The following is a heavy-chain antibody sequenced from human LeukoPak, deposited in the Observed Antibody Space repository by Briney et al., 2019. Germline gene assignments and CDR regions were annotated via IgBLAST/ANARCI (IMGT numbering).Heavy chain of an antibody. CDR3: ARDGLYYYDSSGYAETIDY. V-gene: IGHV3-21*05. CDR2: ISSSSSYI. Sequence: PGGSLRLSCAASGFTFSSYEMNWVRQAPGKGLEWVSYISSSSSYIYYADSVKGRFTISRDNAKNSLYLQMNSLRAEDTAVYYCARDGLYYYDSSGYAETIDYWGQGTLVTVSS. CDR1: GFTFSSYE. J-gene: IGHJ4*02. D-gene: IGHD3-22*01.